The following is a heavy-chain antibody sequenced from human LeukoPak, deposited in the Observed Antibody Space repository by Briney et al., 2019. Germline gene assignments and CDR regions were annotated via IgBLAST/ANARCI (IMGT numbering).Heavy chain of an antibody. CDR2: FRNKANNHIT. CDR3: ARPFGGSYSGGFDY. CDR1: GLSFSGHY. Sequence: GGSLRLSCAASGLSFSGHYMDWVRQAPGKGLEWVGRFRNKANNHITDYAASVKGRFTISRDDSKNSLFLQMHSLKTEDTAVYYCARPFGGSYSGGFDYWGQGTLVTVSS. D-gene: IGHD1-26*01. V-gene: IGHV3-72*01. J-gene: IGHJ4*02.